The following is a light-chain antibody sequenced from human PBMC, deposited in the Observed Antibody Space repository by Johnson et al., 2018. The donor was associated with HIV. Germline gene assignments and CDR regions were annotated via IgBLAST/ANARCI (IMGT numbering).Light chain of an antibody. CDR2: GTT. CDR1: YSNIEHNY. Sequence: QSVLTQPPSVSAAAGQKVTISCSGTYSNIEHNYVSWYQQLPGTAPKLLIYGTTKRPSGIPDRFSGSKSGTSATLGITGLQAGDEADYYCGTWDNSLDAYVFGTGTRFAVL. CDR3: GTWDNSLDAYV. V-gene: IGLV1-51*01. J-gene: IGLJ1*01.